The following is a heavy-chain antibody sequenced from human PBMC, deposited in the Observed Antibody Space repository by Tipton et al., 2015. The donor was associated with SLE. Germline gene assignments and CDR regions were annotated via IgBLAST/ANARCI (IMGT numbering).Heavy chain of an antibody. Sequence: TLSLTCTVSGASISDYYWTWIRQFPGKGLEWIGYIDYSGSTNYNPPLKSRLTISGDTSKNQFSLKLSSVTAADTAVYYCALYSYGYWGQGTLVTVSS. CDR3: ALYSYGY. J-gene: IGHJ4*02. D-gene: IGHD5-18*01. V-gene: IGHV4-59*12. CDR1: GASISDYY. CDR2: IDYSGST.